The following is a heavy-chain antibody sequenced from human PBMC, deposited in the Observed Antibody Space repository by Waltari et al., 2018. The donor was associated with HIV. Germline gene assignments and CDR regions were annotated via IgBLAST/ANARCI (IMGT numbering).Heavy chain of an antibody. CDR2: VSSSSITI. CDR3: ARDDYGMDV. CDR1: GFTFSSYS. J-gene: IGHJ6*02. V-gene: IGHV3-48*04. Sequence: EVQLVESGGGLVQPGGSLRLSCAASGFTFSSYSMNWVRQAPGKGLEWVSYVSSSSITIYYADSVKGRFTISRDNAKNSLYLQMNSLRAEDTAVYYCARDDYGMDVWGQGTTVTVSS.